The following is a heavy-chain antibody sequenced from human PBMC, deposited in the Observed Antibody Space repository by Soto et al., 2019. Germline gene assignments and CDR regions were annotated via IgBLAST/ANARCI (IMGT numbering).Heavy chain of an antibody. Sequence: QVQVQDSGPGLVKPSETLSLTCIVSGGSISTSYRSWIRQPPGKGLEWVGYIHYSGNTDYNPSLKSRVALSVETTKNLFSLRLSSATPADTAIYYCARAMPYTPVVDYWGQGTLVTVSS. CDR3: ARAMPYTPVVDY. CDR1: GGSISTSY. CDR2: IHYSGNT. V-gene: IGHV4-59*01. D-gene: IGHD3-16*01. J-gene: IGHJ4*02.